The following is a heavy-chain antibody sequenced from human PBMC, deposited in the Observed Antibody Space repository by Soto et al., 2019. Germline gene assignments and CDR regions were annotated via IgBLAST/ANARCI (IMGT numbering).Heavy chain of an antibody. CDR3: ERNGWLQIKEDGMDV. Sequence: PGESLKISCNGSGYSFTSYWIGWVRQMPGKGLEWMGIIYPGDSDTRYSPSFQGQVTISADKSISTAYLQWSSLKASDTAMYYCERNGWLQIKEDGMDVWGQGTTVTVYS. D-gene: IGHD5-12*01. CDR1: GYSFTSYW. CDR2: IYPGDSDT. V-gene: IGHV5-51*01. J-gene: IGHJ6*02.